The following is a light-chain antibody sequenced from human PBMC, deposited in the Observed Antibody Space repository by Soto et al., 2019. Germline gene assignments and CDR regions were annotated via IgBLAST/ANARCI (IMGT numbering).Light chain of an antibody. CDR1: STDVGKYDL. V-gene: IGLV2-23*02. CDR3: CSYALSGALV. CDR2: EVS. Sequence: QSALTQPASVSGSPGQSITLSCTGTSTDVGKYDLVSWYQQHPGKAPKVMIFEVSKRPSGVSSRFSGSKSGNTASLTNSGLQAEDEADYYCCSYALSGALVFGGGTKLTVL. J-gene: IGLJ3*02.